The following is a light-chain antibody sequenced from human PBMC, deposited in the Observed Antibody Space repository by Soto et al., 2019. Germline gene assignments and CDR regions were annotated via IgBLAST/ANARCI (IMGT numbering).Light chain of an antibody. CDR3: SSYTTSGTYV. CDR1: GSDVGGYNY. J-gene: IGLJ1*01. Sequence: QSVLTQPASVSGSPGQSITISCTGTGSDVGGYNYVSWYQQHPGKAPKLMIIDVSNRPSGVSNRFSGSKSGNTASLTISGLQAEDEADYYCSSYTTSGTYVFGTGTEVTV. V-gene: IGLV2-14*01. CDR2: DVS.